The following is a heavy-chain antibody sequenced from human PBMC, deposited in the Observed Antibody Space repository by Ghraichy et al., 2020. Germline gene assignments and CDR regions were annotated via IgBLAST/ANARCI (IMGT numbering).Heavy chain of an antibody. CDR3: ARGSSWPHAHYFDY. D-gene: IGHD6-13*01. Sequence: GGSLRLSCAASGFTFSCYSMNWVRQAPGKGLEWVSYISSSSSTIYYADSVKGRFTISRDNAKNSLYLQMNSLRDEDTAVYYCARGSSWPHAHYFDYWGQGTLVTGSP. J-gene: IGHJ4*02. CDR1: GFTFSCYS. CDR2: ISSSSSTI. V-gene: IGHV3-48*02.